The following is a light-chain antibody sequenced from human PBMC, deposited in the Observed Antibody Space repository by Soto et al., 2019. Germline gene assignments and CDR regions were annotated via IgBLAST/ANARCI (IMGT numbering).Light chain of an antibody. V-gene: IGKV2-28*01. J-gene: IGKJ2*01. CDR2: LGS. Sequence: DIVMTQSPLSIPVNTGEPASISCRSSQSLLHRNGYNYLDWYLQKPGQSPQLLIYLGSNRASGVPDRFSGSGSGTDFTLKISRVEAEDVGVYYCMQALQTPPTFGQGTKLEIK. CDR1: QSLLHRNGYNY. CDR3: MQALQTPPT.